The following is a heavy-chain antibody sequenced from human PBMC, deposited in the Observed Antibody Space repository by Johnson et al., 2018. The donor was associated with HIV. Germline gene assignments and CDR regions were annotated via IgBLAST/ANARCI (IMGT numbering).Heavy chain of an antibody. CDR2: ISYDGSNK. J-gene: IGHJ3*02. CDR1: GFTFSSYG. V-gene: IGHV3-30*19. CDR3: ARTRLELSSGYPDAFDI. Sequence: QMLLVESGGGVVQPGGSLRLSCAASGFTFSSYGMHWVRQAPGKGLEWVAVISYDGSNKYYADSVKGRFTISRDNSKNSLYLQMNSLRAEDTAVYYCARTRLELSSGYPDAFDIWGQGTMVTVSS. D-gene: IGHD3-22*01.